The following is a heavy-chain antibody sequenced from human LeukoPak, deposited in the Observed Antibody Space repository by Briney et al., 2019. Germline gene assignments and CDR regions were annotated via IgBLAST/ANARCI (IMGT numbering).Heavy chain of an antibody. CDR2: INPNSGGT. CDR3: ARVNSENIQLWLNWFDP. D-gene: IGHD5-18*01. Sequence: ASVKVSCKASGYTFTGYYMHWVRQAPGQGLEWMGWINPNSGGTNYAQKFQGRVTMTRDTSISTAYMELSRLRSDDTAVFYCARVNSENIQLWLNWFDPWGQGTLVTVSS. CDR1: GYTFTGYY. V-gene: IGHV1-2*02. J-gene: IGHJ5*02.